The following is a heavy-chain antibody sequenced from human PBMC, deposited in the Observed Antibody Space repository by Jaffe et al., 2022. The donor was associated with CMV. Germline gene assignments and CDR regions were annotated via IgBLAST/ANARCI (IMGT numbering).Heavy chain of an antibody. D-gene: IGHD1-20*01. CDR2: IYYSGST. Sequence: QLQLQESGPGLVKPSETLSLTCTVSGGSISSSSYYWGWIRQPPGKGLEWIGSIYYSGSTYYNPSLKSRVTISVDTSKNQFSLKLSSVTAADTAVYYCARHLWYNWNYYYYYGMDVWGQGTTVTVSS. CDR3: ARHLWYNWNYYYYYGMDV. V-gene: IGHV4-39*01. J-gene: IGHJ6*02. CDR1: GGSISSSSYY.